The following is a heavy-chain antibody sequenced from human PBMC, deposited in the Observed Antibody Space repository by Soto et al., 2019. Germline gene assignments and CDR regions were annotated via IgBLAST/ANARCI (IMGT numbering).Heavy chain of an antibody. CDR3: ARDMKRGYSGYDSEDLN. Sequence: PGGSLRLSCAASGFTFSSYSMNWVRQAPGKGLEWVSYISSSSSTIYYADSVKGRFTISRDNAKNSLYLQMNSLRAEDTAVYYCARDMKRGYSGYDSEDLNWGQGTLVTVSS. CDR1: GFTFSSYS. V-gene: IGHV3-48*01. D-gene: IGHD5-12*01. CDR2: ISSSSSTI. J-gene: IGHJ4*02.